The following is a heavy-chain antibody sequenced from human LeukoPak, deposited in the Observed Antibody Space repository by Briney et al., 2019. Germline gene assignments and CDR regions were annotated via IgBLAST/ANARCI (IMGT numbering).Heavy chain of an antibody. Sequence: SETLSLTCAVYGGSFSGYYWSWIRQPPGKGLEWIGEINHSGSTNYNPSLKSRVTISVDTSKNQFSLKLSSVTAADTAVYYCARGLIRYFDWSLTNWFDPWGQGTLVTVSS. CDR1: GGSFSGYY. V-gene: IGHV4-34*01. CDR2: INHSGST. CDR3: ARGLIRYFDWSLTNWFDP. J-gene: IGHJ5*02. D-gene: IGHD3-9*01.